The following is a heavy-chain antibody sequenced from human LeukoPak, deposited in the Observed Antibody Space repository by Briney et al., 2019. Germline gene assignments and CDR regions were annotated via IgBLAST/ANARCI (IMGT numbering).Heavy chain of an antibody. D-gene: IGHD1-26*01. CDR2: INPNSGGT. CDR3: ARDAGTYPGRYYFDY. Sequence: GASVKVSCKASGYTFTGYYMHWVRQAPGQGLEWMGWINPNSGGTNYAQNFQGRVTMTRDTSISTAYMELSRLISDDTAVYYCARDAGTYPGRYYFDYWGQGTLVTVSS. J-gene: IGHJ4*02. V-gene: IGHV1-2*02. CDR1: GYTFTGYY.